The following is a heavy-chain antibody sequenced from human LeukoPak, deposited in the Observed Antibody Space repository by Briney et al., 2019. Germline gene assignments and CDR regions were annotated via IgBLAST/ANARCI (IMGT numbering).Heavy chain of an antibody. CDR2: IYYSGST. CDR3: ARGSSWYVNWFDP. D-gene: IGHD6-13*01. Sequence: GSLRLSCAASGFTFSNSAMSWVRQAPGKGLEWIGSIYYSGSTYYNPSLKSRVTISVDTSKNQFSLKLSSVTAADTAVYYCARGSSWYVNWFDPWGQGTLVTVSS. V-gene: IGHV4-39*01. J-gene: IGHJ5*02. CDR1: GFTFSNSA.